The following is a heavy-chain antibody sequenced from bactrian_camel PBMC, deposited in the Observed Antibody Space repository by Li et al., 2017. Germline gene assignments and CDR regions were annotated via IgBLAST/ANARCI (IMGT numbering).Heavy chain of an antibody. CDR3: AAGPWYTDEYKY. D-gene: IGHD6*01. J-gene: IGHJ4*01. CDR2: ISGSSRT. CDR1: EFTFSAYY. V-gene: IGHV3-2*01. Sequence: QVQLVESGGGLVRPGGSLRLSCDASEFTFSAYYMSWVRQAPGKGLEWVSSISGSSRTYYSNSVKGRCTIARDNTKNTVYLQMISLESEDTALYYCAAGPWYTDEYKYWGQGTQVTVS.